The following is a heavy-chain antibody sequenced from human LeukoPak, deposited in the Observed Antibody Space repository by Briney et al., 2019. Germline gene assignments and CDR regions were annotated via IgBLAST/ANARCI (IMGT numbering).Heavy chain of an antibody. CDR1: EFTFSDYY. V-gene: IGHV3-11*01. Sequence: GGSLRLSCAASEFTFSDYYMSWIRQAPGKGLEWVSYISDDGRTRYYADSVKGRFTVSRDNAKNSLYLQMNSLRVEDTAVYYCARDLQQLAPPTPGNNWGQGTMVTVSS. D-gene: IGHD6-13*01. CDR3: ARDLQQLAPPTPGNN. J-gene: IGHJ3*01. CDR2: ISDDGRTR.